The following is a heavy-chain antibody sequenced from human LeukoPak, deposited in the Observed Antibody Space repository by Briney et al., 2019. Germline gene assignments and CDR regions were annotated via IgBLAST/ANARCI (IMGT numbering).Heavy chain of an antibody. CDR2: SQPTKPNSCPT. CDR3: VRVVTTSSGWYHFDN. D-gene: IGHD6-13*01. CDR1: GFAITDHH. J-gene: IGHJ4*02. V-gene: IGHV3-72*01. Sequence: PGGSLSLSCAASGFAITDHHMDWVRQAPGKGMEGVGRSQPTKPNSCPTEYDASVKGRFRISRDDSKNSLYLQLTSLKTEDTDVYYCVRVVTTSSGWYHFDNWGQGTLVTVSS.